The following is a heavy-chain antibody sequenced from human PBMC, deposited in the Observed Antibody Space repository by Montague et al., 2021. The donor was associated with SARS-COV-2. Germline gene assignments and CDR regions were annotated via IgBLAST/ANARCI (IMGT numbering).Heavy chain of an antibody. V-gene: IGHV3-30*04. Sequence: SLRLSCAASRLPFNGYAMRWVRQAPGKGLEWLTFISHDVSNHRYADSVKGRFTISRDNSKNTLYLQMDSLRPEDTAVYYCAREGYRSGSFYIDYWGQGTLVTASS. J-gene: IGHJ4*01. CDR3: AREGYRSGSFYIDY. CDR2: ISHDVSNH. D-gene: IGHD1-26*01. CDR1: RLPFNGYA.